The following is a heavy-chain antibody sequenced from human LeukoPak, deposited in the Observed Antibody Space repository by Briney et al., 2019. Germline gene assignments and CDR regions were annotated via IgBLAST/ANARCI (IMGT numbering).Heavy chain of an antibody. CDR3: AREGGIIVAGKFDS. Sequence: GGSLRLSCAASGFTFSDYGMHWVRQAPGKGLEWVAFIQYDESDKYYADSVRGRLTISRDNSKNTLYLQMNSLRAEDTAVYYCAREGGIIVAGKFDSWGQGTLVTVSS. J-gene: IGHJ4*02. CDR2: IQYDESDK. V-gene: IGHV3-30*02. D-gene: IGHD6-19*01. CDR1: GFTFSDYG.